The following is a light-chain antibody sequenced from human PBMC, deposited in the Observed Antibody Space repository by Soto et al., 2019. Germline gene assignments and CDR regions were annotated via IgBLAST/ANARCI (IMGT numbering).Light chain of an antibody. CDR3: QQFYITPWT. Sequence: DIVMTQSPDSLAVSLGERATINCKSSQSVLYSSNNKNYLAWYQQKPGQTPKLLTYWASTRESGVPDRFSGSGSGTDFTLTISSLQAEDVAVYYCQQFYITPWTFGQGTKVEIK. V-gene: IGKV4-1*01. CDR1: QSVLYSSNNKNY. CDR2: WAS. J-gene: IGKJ1*01.